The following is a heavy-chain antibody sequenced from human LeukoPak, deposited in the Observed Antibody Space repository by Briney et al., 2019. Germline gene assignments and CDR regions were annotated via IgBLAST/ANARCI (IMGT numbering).Heavy chain of an antibody. Sequence: SETLSLTCTVSGGSISSSSYYWSWIRQSPGKELEWIGSIYYSGSTYYNPSLRSRVTISVDTSKNQFSLKLSSVTATDTAVYCCARHLVTIYYYFDYWGQGALVTVSS. V-gene: IGHV4-39*01. CDR3: ARHLVTIYYYFDY. CDR1: GGSISSSSYY. CDR2: IYYSGST. D-gene: IGHD3-10*01. J-gene: IGHJ4*02.